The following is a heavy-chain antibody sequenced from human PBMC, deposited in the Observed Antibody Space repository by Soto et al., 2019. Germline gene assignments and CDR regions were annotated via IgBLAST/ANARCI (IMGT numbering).Heavy chain of an antibody. CDR1: GFTFSDHY. CDR2: SRNKANSYTT. CDR3: ARDLGS. Sequence: PGGSLRLSCAASGFTFSDHYMDWVRQAPGKGLEWVGRSRNKANSYTTEYAASVRGRFTISRDDSKNSLYLQMNSLKTEDTAVYYCARDLGSCGQGTLVTVSS. J-gene: IGHJ5*02. V-gene: IGHV3-72*01.